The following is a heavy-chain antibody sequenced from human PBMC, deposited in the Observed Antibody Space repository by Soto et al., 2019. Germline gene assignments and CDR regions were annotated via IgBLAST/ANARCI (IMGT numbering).Heavy chain of an antibody. J-gene: IGHJ5*02. CDR2: INHSGST. CDR3: ARGPFIRRQQLIKTWFDP. CDR1: GGSFSGYY. Sequence: SETLSLTCAVYGGSFSGYYWSWIRQPPGKGLEWIGEINHSGSTNYNPSLKSRVTISVDTSKNQFSLKLSSVTAADTAVYYCARGPFIRRQQLIKTWFDPWGQGTLVTVSS. V-gene: IGHV4-34*01. D-gene: IGHD6-13*01.